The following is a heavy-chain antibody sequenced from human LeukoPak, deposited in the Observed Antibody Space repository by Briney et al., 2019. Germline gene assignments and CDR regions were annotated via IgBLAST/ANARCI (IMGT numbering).Heavy chain of an antibody. Sequence: SETLSLTCAVYGGSFSGYYWSWIRQPPGKGLEWIGEINHSGSTNYNPSLKSRVTISVDTSKNQFSLKLSSVTAADTAVYYCARRARILIYFDYWAREPWSPSPQ. CDR1: GGSFSGYY. J-gene: IGHJ4*02. CDR2: INHSGST. CDR3: ARRARILIYFDY. D-gene: IGHD2-8*01. V-gene: IGHV4-34*01.